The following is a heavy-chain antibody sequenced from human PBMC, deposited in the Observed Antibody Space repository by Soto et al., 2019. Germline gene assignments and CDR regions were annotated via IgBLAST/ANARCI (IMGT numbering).Heavy chain of an antibody. V-gene: IGHV3-74*01. Sequence: WGFRRLSCAASGFNFSTYCMHWVRQAPGKGLVWVSRIKSDGSSTTYADSVKGRFTISRDNAKNTLYLQMNSLRVEDTAVDYCARSDWFDPWGQGTLVTVSS. CDR2: IKSDGSST. CDR1: GFNFSTYC. J-gene: IGHJ5*02. CDR3: ARSDWFDP.